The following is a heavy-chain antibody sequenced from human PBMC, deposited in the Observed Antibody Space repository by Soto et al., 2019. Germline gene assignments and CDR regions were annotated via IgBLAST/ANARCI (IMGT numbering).Heavy chain of an antibody. CDR2: IYWNDDK. D-gene: IGHD6-19*01. CDR3: AHRPSGWYLFDY. CDR1: GFSLSTSGLG. J-gene: IGHJ4*02. V-gene: IGHV2-5*01. Sequence: QITLKESGPTLVRPTQTLTLTCTFSGFSLSTSGLGVGWIRQPPGKALEWLALIYWNDDKRYSPSLKARLTITKDXSKNQVVLTMTNMDPVDTATYYCAHRPSGWYLFDYWGQGTLVTVSS.